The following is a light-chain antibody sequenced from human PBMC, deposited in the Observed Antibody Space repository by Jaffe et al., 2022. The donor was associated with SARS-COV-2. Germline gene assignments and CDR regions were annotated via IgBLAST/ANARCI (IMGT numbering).Light chain of an antibody. CDR2: RVS. V-gene: IGKV2-30*01. J-gene: IGKJ1*01. Sequence: DVVMTQSPLSLPVTLGQPASISCRSSQSLIDSDGNTYLNWFQQRPGQSPRRLIHRVSNRDSGVPDRFSGSGSGTDFTLKISRVEAEDVGVYYCMQGTHWPQTFGQGTKVEIK. CDR1: QSLIDSDGNTY. CDR3: MQGTHWPQT.